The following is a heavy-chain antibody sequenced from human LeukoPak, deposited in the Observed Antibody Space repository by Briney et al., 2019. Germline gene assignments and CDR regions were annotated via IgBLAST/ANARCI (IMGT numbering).Heavy chain of an antibody. V-gene: IGHV3-23*01. D-gene: IGHD2-2*01. CDR2: ISGSGGST. Sequence: GGSLRLSCAASGFTFSIYAMNWVRQTPGKGLEWVSAISGSGGSTYYADSVKGRFTISRDNSKNTLYLQMNSLRAEDTAVYYCAKVPAAIHYWGQGTLVTVSS. CDR1: GFTFSIYA. J-gene: IGHJ4*02. CDR3: AKVPAAIHY.